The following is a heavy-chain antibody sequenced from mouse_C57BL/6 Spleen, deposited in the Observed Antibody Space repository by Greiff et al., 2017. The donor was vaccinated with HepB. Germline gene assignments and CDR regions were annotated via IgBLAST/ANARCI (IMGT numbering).Heavy chain of an antibody. CDR3: ARSWGYYDYDYFDY. D-gene: IGHD2-4*01. J-gene: IGHJ2*01. CDR2: IHPNSGST. CDR1: GYTFTSYW. V-gene: IGHV1-64*01. Sequence: VKLQQPGAELVKPGASVKLSCKASGYTFTSYWMHWVKQRPGQGLEWIGMIHPNSGSTNYNEKFKSKATLTVDKSSSTAYMQLSSLTSEDSAVYYCARSWGYYDYDYFDYWGQGTTLTVSS.